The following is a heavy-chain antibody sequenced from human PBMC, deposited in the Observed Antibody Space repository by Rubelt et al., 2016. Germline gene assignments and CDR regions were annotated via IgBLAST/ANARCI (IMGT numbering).Heavy chain of an antibody. CDR1: GYTFTGYY. CDR2: ISAYNGNT. CDR3: ARCYGSGSYGNWFDP. D-gene: IGHD3-10*01. J-gene: IGHJ5*02. V-gene: IGHV1-18*04. Sequence: QVQLVQSGAEVKKPGASVKVSCKASGYTFTGYYMHWVRQAPGQGLEWMGWISAYNGNTNYAQKVQARWTMTKETSTSTAYMELRSRRSDDTAVYYCARCYGSGSYGNWFDPWGQGTLVTVSS.